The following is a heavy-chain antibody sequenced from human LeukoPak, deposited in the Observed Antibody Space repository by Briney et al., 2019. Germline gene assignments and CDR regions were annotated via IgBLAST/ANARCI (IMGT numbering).Heavy chain of an antibody. Sequence: PGRALRLSCRAWGLLYGVYAMSGARQAPGKGLEWVGYIRSKAYGGTTEYAASVKGRFTISRDDSKSIAYLQMNSLKTEDTAVYYCIAAAEVDYWGQGTLVTVSS. CDR2: IRSKAYGGTT. J-gene: IGHJ4*02. CDR1: GLLYGVYA. V-gene: IGHV3-49*04. D-gene: IGHD6-13*01. CDR3: IAAAEVDY.